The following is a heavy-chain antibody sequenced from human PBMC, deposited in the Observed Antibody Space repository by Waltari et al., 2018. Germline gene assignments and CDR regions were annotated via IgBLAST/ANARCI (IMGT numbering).Heavy chain of an antibody. CDR1: GGSISSHY. D-gene: IGHD3-10*01. CDR2: IYYSGST. Sequence: QVQLQESGPGLVKPSETLSLTCTVSGGSISSHYWSWLRQPPGKGLEWIGYIYYSGSTNDNPSLKSRVTISVDTSKNQFSLKLSSVTAADTAVYYCARVRGLLWFGETYYYMDVWGKGTTVTVSS. V-gene: IGHV4-59*11. J-gene: IGHJ6*03. CDR3: ARVRGLLWFGETYYYMDV.